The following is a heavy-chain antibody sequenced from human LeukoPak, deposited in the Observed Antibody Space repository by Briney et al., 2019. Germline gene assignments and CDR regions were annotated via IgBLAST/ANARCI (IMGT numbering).Heavy chain of an antibody. CDR2: INHSGST. CDR3: ASGIVATVACDS. D-gene: IGHD5-12*01. CDR1: GGSSSGYY. V-gene: IGHV4-34*01. J-gene: IGHJ3*02. Sequence: SESLSLTCAVYGGSSSGYYRSWIRQPPGKGQWWIWEINHSGSTNYKPSLTRLVTISVDTSTNQFSLKLSSVTAAHTPAYYCASGIVATVACDSWGQAKMVSVSS.